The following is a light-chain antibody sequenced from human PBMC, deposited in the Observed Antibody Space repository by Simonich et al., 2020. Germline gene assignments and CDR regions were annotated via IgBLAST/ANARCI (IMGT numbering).Light chain of an antibody. V-gene: IGKV3D-15*01. J-gene: IGKJ2*01. CDR2: DAS. CDR1: QSVSSSY. CDR3: QQYNNWPPNT. Sequence: EIVMTQSPVTLSLSQGERATLSCRASQSVSSSYLAWYQQKPGLAPRLLIYDASSRATGIPDRFSGSGSGTEFTLTISSLQSEDFAVYYCQQYNNWPPNTFGQGTKLEIK.